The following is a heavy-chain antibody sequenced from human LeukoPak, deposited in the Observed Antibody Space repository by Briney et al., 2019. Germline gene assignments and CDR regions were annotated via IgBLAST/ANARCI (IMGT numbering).Heavy chain of an antibody. CDR2: ISGDGGST. CDR3: ARDTLSGRYWATRTNFDY. V-gene: IGHV3-43*02. CDR1: GFTFDDYA. Sequence: GGSLRLSCAASGFTFDDYAMHWVRQAPGKGLEWVSLISGDGGSTYYADSVKGRFTISRDNSKNSLYLQMSSLRTEDTALYYCARDTLSGRYWATRTNFDYWGQGTLVTVSS. J-gene: IGHJ4*02. D-gene: IGHD1-26*01.